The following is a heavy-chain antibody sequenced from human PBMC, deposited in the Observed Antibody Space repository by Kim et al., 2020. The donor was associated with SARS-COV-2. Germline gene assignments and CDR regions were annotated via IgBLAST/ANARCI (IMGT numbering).Heavy chain of an antibody. CDR2: IYNSART. D-gene: IGHD1-26*01. CDR1: GGLTSSNY. V-gene: IGHV4-59*01. Sequence: SETLSLTCTVSGGLTSSNYWSWLRQPPGKELEWIGFIYNSARTIYKPSLKSRVTISVDKSKNPLSFKMRSVTAEDTAVYHCARVQGGRYESYYFVYWGQG. J-gene: IGHJ4*02. CDR3: ARVQGGRYESYYFVY.